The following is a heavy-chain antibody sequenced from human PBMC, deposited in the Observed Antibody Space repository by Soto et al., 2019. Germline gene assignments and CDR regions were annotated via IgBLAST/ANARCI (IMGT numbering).Heavy chain of an antibody. D-gene: IGHD2-8*01. CDR1: GFTFTSSA. J-gene: IGHJ6*02. CDR2: IVVGSGNT. V-gene: IGHV1-58*01. CDR3: AKNGQPPYYYYGMDV. Sequence: EASVKVSCKASGFTFTSSAVQWVRQARGQRLEWIGWIVVGSGNTNYAQKFQDRVSMTIDTSTGTAYMELRSLTSDDTAIYYCAKNGQPPYYYYGMDVWGQGTKVTVSS.